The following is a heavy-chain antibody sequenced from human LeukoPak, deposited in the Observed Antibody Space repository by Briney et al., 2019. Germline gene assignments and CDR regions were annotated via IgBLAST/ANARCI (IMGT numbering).Heavy chain of an antibody. V-gene: IGHV1-2*02. D-gene: IGHD6-13*01. CDR2: INPNSGGT. CDR1: GYTFTAYY. Sequence: GASVKVSCKASGYTFTAYYMHWVRQAPGQGLEWMGWINPNSGGTNYAQKFQGGVTMTRDTSISTAYMELSRLRSDDTAVYYCARGRVLNSSWSPLGYWGQGTLVTVSS. CDR3: ARGRVLNSSWSPLGY. J-gene: IGHJ4*02.